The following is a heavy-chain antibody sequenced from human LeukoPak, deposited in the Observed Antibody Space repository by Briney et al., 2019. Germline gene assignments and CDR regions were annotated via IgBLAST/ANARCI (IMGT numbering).Heavy chain of an antibody. CDR2: MNHNSGNT. CDR1: GYTFTSYD. J-gene: IGHJ1*01. Sequence: ASVKVSCKASGYTFTSYDINWVRQATGQGLEWMGWMNHNSGNTGYAQKFQGRVTMTRNTSISTAYMELSSLRSEDTAVYYCARAGIAVAGQAEYFQHWGQGTLVTVSS. D-gene: IGHD6-19*01. CDR3: ARAGIAVAGQAEYFQH. V-gene: IGHV1-8*01.